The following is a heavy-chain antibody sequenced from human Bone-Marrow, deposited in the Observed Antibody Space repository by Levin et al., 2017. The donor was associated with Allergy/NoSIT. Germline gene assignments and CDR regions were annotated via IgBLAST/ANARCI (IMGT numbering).Heavy chain of an antibody. J-gene: IGHJ5*02. D-gene: IGHD2-15*01. CDR3: ATTKGRLCSGGSCHSWPNWFDP. CDR2: IYYSGST. V-gene: IGHV4-59*01. CDR1: GGSISSYY. Sequence: PSETLSLTCIVSGGSISSYYWSWIRQPPGKGLEWIGYIYYSGSTTYNPSLKSRVTISVDTSKNRFSLKLSSVTTADTAVYYCATTKGRLCSGGSCHSWPNWFDPWGQGTLVTVSS.